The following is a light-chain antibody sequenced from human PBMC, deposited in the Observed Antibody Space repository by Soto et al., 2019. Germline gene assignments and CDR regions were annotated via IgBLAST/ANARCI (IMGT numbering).Light chain of an antibody. Sequence: EVVMTQSPASLSASPGERVTLSCRASQNIRSSLAWYQQRPGQAPRLLIYDASNRATGIPARFSGSGSGTDFTLTISSLEPEDFAVYYCQQRSNWRTFGGGTKVDIK. J-gene: IGKJ4*01. CDR3: QQRSNWRT. V-gene: IGKV3-11*01. CDR1: QNIRSS. CDR2: DAS.